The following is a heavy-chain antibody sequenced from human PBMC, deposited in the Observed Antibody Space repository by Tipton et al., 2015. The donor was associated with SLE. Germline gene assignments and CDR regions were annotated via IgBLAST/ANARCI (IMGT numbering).Heavy chain of an antibody. CDR3: ARDSPMVQGVADY. V-gene: IGHV3-23*01. J-gene: IGHJ4*02. CDR1: GFTFSSYA. CDR2: ITDDGGST. D-gene: IGHD3-10*01. Sequence: SLRLSCAASGFTFSSYAMSWVRQAPGEGLEWVSAITDDGGSTYYADSVKGRFTISRDNSRNTLYLQMNSLRAEDTAVYYCARDSPMVQGVADYWGQGTLVTVSS.